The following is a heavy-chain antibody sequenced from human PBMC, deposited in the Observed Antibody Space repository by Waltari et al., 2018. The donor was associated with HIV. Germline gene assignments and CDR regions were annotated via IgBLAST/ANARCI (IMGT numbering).Heavy chain of an antibody. CDR2: SRGYNGDT. J-gene: IGHJ4*02. CDR3: AREHYYGSSGYYSDY. Sequence: QVHLVQSGAELRKPGASVTVSCKASGYTFTNYGITWVRQAPGQGLGWMGWSRGYNGDTKYAQKVRGRVTMTTDTSTSTAYLEMGSLRFDDTAVYYCAREHYYGSSGYYSDYWGQGTLVTVSS. CDR1: GYTFTNYG. D-gene: IGHD3-22*01. V-gene: IGHV1-18*01.